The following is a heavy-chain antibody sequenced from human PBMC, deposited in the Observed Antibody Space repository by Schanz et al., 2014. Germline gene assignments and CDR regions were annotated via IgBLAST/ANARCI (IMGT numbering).Heavy chain of an antibody. D-gene: IGHD2-15*01. CDR3: AKGMGYCSGGTCYDYYYYGLDV. J-gene: IGHJ6*02. CDR1: GFTFNSYA. Sequence: DVQLLESGGGLVQPGGSLRLSCAASGFTFNSYAMTWVRQAPGKGLEWVSSISHSGGSKYYADSVKGRFTISRDNSENTLYLQMNSLSADGTAVFYCAKGMGYCSGGTCYDYYYYGLDVWGQGTTVTVSS. V-gene: IGHV3-23*01. CDR2: ISHSGGSK.